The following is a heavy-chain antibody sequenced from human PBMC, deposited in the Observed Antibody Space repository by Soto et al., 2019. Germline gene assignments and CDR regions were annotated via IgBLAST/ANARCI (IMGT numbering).Heavy chain of an antibody. Sequence: PGESLKISCKGSGCSFTSYWIGWVRQMPGKGLEWMGIIYPGDSDTRYSPSFQGQVTISADKSISTAYLQWSSLKASDTAMYYCARLVAAASTGGYYYGMDVWGQGTTVTVSS. CDR3: ARLVAAASTGGYYYGMDV. J-gene: IGHJ6*02. V-gene: IGHV5-51*01. CDR2: IYPGDSDT. D-gene: IGHD6-13*01. CDR1: GCSFTSYW.